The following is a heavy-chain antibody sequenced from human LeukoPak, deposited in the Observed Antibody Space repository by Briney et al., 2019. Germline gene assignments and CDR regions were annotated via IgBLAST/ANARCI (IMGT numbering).Heavy chain of an antibody. V-gene: IGHV3-21*01. D-gene: IGHD6-19*01. CDR2: ISSSSSYI. Sequence: GGSLRLSCAASGFTFSSYSMNWVRQAPGKGLEWVSSISSSSSYIYYADSVKGRFTISRDNAKNSLYLQMNSLRAEDTAVYYCASGYSSGWYSSHAPDYWGQGTLVTVSS. CDR3: ASGYSSGWYSSHAPDY. J-gene: IGHJ4*02. CDR1: GFTFSSYS.